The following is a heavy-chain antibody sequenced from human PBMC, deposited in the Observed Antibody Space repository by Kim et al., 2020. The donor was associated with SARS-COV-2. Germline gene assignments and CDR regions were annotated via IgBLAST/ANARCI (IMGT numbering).Heavy chain of an antibody. Sequence: GGSLRLSCAASGFTFSSYGMHWVRQATGKGLEWVAVISYDGSNKYYADSVKGRFTISRDNSKNTLYLQMNSLRAEDTAVYYCAKVPHCSSTSCYVGGGYYYGMDVWGQGTTVTVSS. D-gene: IGHD2-2*01. CDR2: ISYDGSNK. V-gene: IGHV3-30*18. CDR3: AKVPHCSSTSCYVGGGYYYGMDV. J-gene: IGHJ6*02. CDR1: GFTFSSYG.